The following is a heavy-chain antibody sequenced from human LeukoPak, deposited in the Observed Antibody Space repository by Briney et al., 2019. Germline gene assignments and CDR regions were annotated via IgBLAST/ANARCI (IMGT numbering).Heavy chain of an antibody. Sequence: GGSLRLSCAASGFTFSSYWMHWVRQAPGKGLEWVAVISYDGSNKYYADSVKGRFTISRDNSKNTLYLQMNSLRAEDTAVYYCAKDHKSGYFDYWGQGTLVTVSS. CDR2: ISYDGSNK. D-gene: IGHD3-10*01. CDR1: GFTFSSYW. J-gene: IGHJ4*02. V-gene: IGHV3-30*18. CDR3: AKDHKSGYFDY.